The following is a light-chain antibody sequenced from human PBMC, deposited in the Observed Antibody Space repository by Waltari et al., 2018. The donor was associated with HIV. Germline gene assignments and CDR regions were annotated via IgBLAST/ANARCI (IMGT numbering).Light chain of an antibody. Sequence: HSALTQPPSASGTPGQRVTISCSGGRSNIGSNAVNWYHQVPGTAPKLLIYKNNQRPSGVPDRFSGSKSGTSASLAISGLQSEDEADYFCAAWDDNLDAALFGGGTKLTVL. CDR1: RSNIGSNA. V-gene: IGLV1-44*01. J-gene: IGLJ2*01. CDR2: KNN. CDR3: AAWDDNLDAAL.